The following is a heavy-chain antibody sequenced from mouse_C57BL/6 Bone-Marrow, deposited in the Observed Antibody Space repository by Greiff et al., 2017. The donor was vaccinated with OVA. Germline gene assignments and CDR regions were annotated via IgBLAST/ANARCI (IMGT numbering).Heavy chain of an antibody. Sequence: EVKVEESGGGLVQPGGSLKLSCAASGFTFSDYYMYWVRQTPEKRLEWVAYISNGGGSTYYPATVKGRFTISRDNAKNTLYLQMSRLKSEDTAMYYCARQEGSYYGSSYQAWFAYWGQGTLVTVSA. D-gene: IGHD1-1*01. CDR2: ISNGGGST. V-gene: IGHV5-12*01. CDR1: GFTFSDYY. J-gene: IGHJ3*01. CDR3: ARQEGSYYGSSYQAWFAY.